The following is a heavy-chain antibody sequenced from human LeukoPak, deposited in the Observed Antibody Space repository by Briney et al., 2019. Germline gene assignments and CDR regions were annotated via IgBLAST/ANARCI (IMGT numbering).Heavy chain of an antibody. CDR2: IIPIFGTA. CDR1: GGTFSSYA. J-gene: IGHJ3*02. D-gene: IGHD1-1*01. Sequence: SVKVSCKASGGTFSSYAISWVRQAPGQGLEWMGGIIPIFGTANYAQKFQGRVTITADESTSTAYMELSSLRSEDTAVYYCARELERRVDAFDIWGQGTMVAVSS. V-gene: IGHV1-69*01. CDR3: ARELERRVDAFDI.